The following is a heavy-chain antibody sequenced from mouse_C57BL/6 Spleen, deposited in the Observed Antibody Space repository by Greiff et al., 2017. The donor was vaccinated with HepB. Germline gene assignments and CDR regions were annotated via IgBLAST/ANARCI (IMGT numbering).Heavy chain of an antibody. V-gene: IGHV1-59*01. J-gene: IGHJ2*01. CDR3: ARGIPSSGSSSPDY. CDR2: IDPSDSYT. Sequence: VQLQQPGAELVRPGTSVKLSCKASGYTFTSYWMHWVKQRPGQGLEWIGVIDPSDSYTNYNQKFKGKATLTVDTSSSTAYMQLSSLTSEDSAVYYCARGIPSSGSSSPDYWGQGTTLTVSS. CDR1: GYTFTSYW. D-gene: IGHD1-1*01.